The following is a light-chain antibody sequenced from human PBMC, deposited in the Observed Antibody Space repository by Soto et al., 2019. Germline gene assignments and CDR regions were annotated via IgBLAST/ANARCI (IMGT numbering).Light chain of an antibody. J-gene: IGKJ1*01. Sequence: EIVLTQSPATLSLSPGERATLSCRASQSIGSYLAWYQQKPGQAPRLLIYDASNRATGIPARFSGSGSGTDFTLTISSLEPEDFAVYYCQLRNNWPPTWTFGQGTKVESK. V-gene: IGKV3-11*01. CDR1: QSIGSY. CDR2: DAS. CDR3: QLRNNWPPTWT.